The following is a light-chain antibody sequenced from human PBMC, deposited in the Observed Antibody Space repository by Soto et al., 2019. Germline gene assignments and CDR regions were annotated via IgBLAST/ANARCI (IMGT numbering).Light chain of an antibody. CDR1: SSNVGSNT. J-gene: IGLJ2*01. CDR2: NNN. Sequence: QTVVTQPPSVSGTPGQRVTISCSGSSSNVGSNTVTWYQQLPGTAPKLLIYNNNQRPSGVPDRFSGSKSGTSASLAISGLQSDDEADYYCAPWDDSLNGVVFGGGTKVTVL. CDR3: APWDDSLNGVV. V-gene: IGLV1-44*01.